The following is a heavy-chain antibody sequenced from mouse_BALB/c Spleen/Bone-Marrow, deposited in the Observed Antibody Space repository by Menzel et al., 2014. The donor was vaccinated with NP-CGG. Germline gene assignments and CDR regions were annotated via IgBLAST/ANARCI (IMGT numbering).Heavy chain of an antibody. CDR3: ARVYYGNLDY. J-gene: IGHJ4*01. CDR2: IYPGDGDT. CDR1: GYEFSSYW. V-gene: IGHV1-80*01. D-gene: IGHD2-1*01. Sequence: VQLQQSGAELVRPGSSVKISCKASGYEFSSYWMNWVKQRPGQGLVWIGQIYPGDGDTNYNGKFKGKATLTADKSSSTAYMQVSSLTSEDSAVYFCARVYYGNLDYWGQGTSVTVSS.